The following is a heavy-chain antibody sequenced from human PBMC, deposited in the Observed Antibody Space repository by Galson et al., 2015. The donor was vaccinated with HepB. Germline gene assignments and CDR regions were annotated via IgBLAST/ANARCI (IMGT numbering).Heavy chain of an antibody. Sequence: SLRLSCAASGFTFSNAWMSWVRQAPGKGLEWVGRIKSKTDGGTTDYAAPVKGRFTISRDDSKNTLYLQMNSLKTEDTAVYYCTTATLKDIVVARDWYYFDYWGQGTLVTVSS. CDR3: TTATLKDIVVARDWYYFDY. V-gene: IGHV3-15*01. D-gene: IGHD2-15*01. J-gene: IGHJ4*02. CDR2: IKSKTDGGTT. CDR1: GFTFSNAW.